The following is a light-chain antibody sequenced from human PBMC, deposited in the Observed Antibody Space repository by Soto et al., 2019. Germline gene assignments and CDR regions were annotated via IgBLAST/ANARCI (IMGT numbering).Light chain of an antibody. CDR3: QQYETFSGT. CDR2: DAS. J-gene: IGKJ1*01. CDR1: QSVSGW. V-gene: IGKV1-5*01. Sequence: IHMTHSPSTLSASVLYTVTVTFRASQSVSGWLAWYQQKPGEAPKLLIYDASALPRGVPSRFSGSGSGTKFTLTIASLQPDDFATYYCQQYETFSGTFGPGTKVDNK.